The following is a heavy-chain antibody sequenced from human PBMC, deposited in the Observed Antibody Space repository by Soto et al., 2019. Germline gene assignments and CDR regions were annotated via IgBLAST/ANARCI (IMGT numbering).Heavy chain of an antibody. D-gene: IGHD4-4*01. CDR2: IFYSGET. J-gene: IGHJ4*02. V-gene: IGHV4-30-4*01. Sequence: PSETLSLTCTVSGGSISNPDYYWNWIRQPPGKGLEWIGSIFYSGETSYNPSLKSRLNISVDTSKNQFSLSLRSVTASDTAVYFCVREGRLQSLDYWGQGTVVTVSS. CDR1: GGSISNPDYY. CDR3: VREGRLQSLDY.